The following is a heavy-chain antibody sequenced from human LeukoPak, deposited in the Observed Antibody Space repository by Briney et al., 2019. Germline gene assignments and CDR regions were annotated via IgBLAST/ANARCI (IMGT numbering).Heavy chain of an antibody. D-gene: IGHD1-26*01. CDR1: GFTFSSYG. Sequence: GGSLRLSCAASGFTFSSYGMHWVRQAPGKGLEWVAVISYDGSNKYYADSVKGRFTISRDNSKNTLYLQMNSLRAEDTAVYYCAKGYSGSYHDWFDPWGQGTLVTVSS. V-gene: IGHV3-30*18. CDR2: ISYDGSNK. J-gene: IGHJ5*02. CDR3: AKGYSGSYHDWFDP.